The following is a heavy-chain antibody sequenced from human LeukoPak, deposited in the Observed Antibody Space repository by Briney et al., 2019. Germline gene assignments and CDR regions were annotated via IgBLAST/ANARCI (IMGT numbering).Heavy chain of an antibody. CDR1: GFSFSDHY. CDR2: NRNKANFYTS. Sequence: PGGSLRLSCAASGFSFSDHYRDWVRQAPGKGLEWVGRNRNKANFYTSEYAASVKGRFTISRDDSKKSLYLQMSSLKTEDTAVYYCASAGSWNDVKALDYWGQGTLVTVSS. CDR3: ASAGSWNDVKALDY. J-gene: IGHJ4*02. D-gene: IGHD1-1*01. V-gene: IGHV3-72*01.